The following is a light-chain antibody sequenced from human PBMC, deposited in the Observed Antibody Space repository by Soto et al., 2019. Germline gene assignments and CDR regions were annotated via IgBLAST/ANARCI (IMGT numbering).Light chain of an antibody. V-gene: IGKV1-5*01. CDR1: QSINNY. Sequence: DVPMTQSPSTLSASVGDRVTITCRASQSINNYLAWYQLRPGKAPRLLIYYASTLDRGVPSRFSGSGSGTEFTITISNQQPDDFSTYYFQQYASFSPGVGQATKVGI. CDR3: QQYASFSPG. J-gene: IGKJ1*01. CDR2: YAS.